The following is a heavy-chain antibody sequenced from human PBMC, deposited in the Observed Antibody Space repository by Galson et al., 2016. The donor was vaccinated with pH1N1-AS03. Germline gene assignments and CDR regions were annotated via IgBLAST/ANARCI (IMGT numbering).Heavy chain of an antibody. D-gene: IGHD6-25*01. J-gene: IGHJ6*03. CDR1: GFTFSSYA. CDR2: VSYDGSNK. V-gene: IGHV3-30*01. CDR3: ARAGIAASYFHYYYLDV. Sequence: SLRLSCAASGFTFSSYAMHWVRQAPGKGLEWVAVVSYDGSNKYYADSVKGRFTISRDNSKNTLYLQMNSLRAEDTAVYYCARAGIAASYFHYYYLDVWGKGATVTVSS.